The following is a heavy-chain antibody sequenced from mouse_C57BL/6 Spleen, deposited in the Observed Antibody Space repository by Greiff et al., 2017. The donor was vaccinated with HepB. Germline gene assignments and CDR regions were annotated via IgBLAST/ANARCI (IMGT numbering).Heavy chain of an antibody. CDR1: GYAFSSYW. CDR3: ARARLRDFDY. V-gene: IGHV1-80*01. Sequence: VQLQQSGAELVKPGASVKISCKASGYAFSSYWMNWVKQRPGKGLEWIGLIYPGDGDTNYNGKFKGKAPLTADTSSSTAYMQLSRLTSEDSAVDCGARARLRDFDYWGQGTTLTVSS. J-gene: IGHJ2*01. CDR2: IYPGDGDT. D-gene: IGHD2-2*01.